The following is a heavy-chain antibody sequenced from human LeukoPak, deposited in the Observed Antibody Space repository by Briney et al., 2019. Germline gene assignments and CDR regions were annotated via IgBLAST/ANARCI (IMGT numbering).Heavy chain of an antibody. V-gene: IGHV3-23*01. D-gene: IGHD1-26*01. J-gene: IGHJ6*03. CDR1: GFTFSSYA. CDR3: AKDDGGSYYIYYYYMDV. Sequence: GGSLRLSCAASGFTFSSYAMSWVRQAPGKGLECISGFSGSGGSTYYADSVKGRFTISRDNSKNTLYLQMNSLRAEDTAVYYCAKDDGGSYYIYYYYMDVWGKGTTVTISS. CDR2: FSGSGGST.